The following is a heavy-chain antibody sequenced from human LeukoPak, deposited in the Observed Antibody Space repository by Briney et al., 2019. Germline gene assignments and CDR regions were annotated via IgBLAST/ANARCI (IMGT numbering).Heavy chain of an antibody. CDR3: ASRAYYDSSGLDY. D-gene: IGHD3-22*01. CDR1: GVSISNYY. V-gene: IGHV4-59*08. Sequence: PSETLSLTCTVSGVSISNYYWTWIRQPPGKGLEWIGHVSNSGSTKYNPSLKSRVTISIDTSKKHFSLKLSSVTAADTAVYYCASRAYYDSSGLDYWGQGILVTVSS. J-gene: IGHJ4*02. CDR2: VSNSGST.